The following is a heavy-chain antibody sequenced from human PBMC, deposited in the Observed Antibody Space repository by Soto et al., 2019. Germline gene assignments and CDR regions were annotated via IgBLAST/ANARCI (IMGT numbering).Heavy chain of an antibody. V-gene: IGHV3-21*06. CDR3: AREAVYGDYAGDY. J-gene: IGHJ4*02. D-gene: IGHD4-17*01. CDR1: GFTFSSYT. CDR2: ISSSSGFI. Sequence: EVQLVESGGGLVKPGGSLRLSCAASGFTFSSYTMNWVRQAPGEGLEWVSSISSSSGFIYYADSVKGRFTISRDNAKNSLYLQMTSLRAEDTAVYYCAREAVYGDYAGDYWGRGTLVSVSS.